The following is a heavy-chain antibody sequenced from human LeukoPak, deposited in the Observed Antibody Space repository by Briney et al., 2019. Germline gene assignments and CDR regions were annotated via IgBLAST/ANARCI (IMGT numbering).Heavy chain of an antibody. Sequence: SETLSLTCAVYGGSFSGYYWSWIRQPPGKGLEWIGEINHSGSTNYNPSLKSRVTISVDTSKNQFSLKLSSVTAADTAVYYCARSSRITIFGNYYYMDVWGKGTTVTVSS. D-gene: IGHD3-3*01. CDR2: INHSGST. J-gene: IGHJ6*03. CDR3: ARSSRITIFGNYYYMDV. CDR1: GGSFSGYY. V-gene: IGHV4-34*01.